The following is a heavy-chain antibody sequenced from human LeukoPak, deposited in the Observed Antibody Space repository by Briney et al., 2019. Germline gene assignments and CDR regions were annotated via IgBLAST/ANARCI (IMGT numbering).Heavy chain of an antibody. J-gene: IGHJ4*02. CDR1: GYTFTSYY. CDR3: AREGYYDILTGYTETSAQFDY. V-gene: IGHV1-46*01. CDR2: INPSGGST. Sequence: ASVKVSCKASGYTFTSYYMHWVRQAPGQGLEWMGIINPSGGSTGYAQKFQGRVTMTRDMSTSTVYMELSSLRSEDTAVYYCAREGYYDILTGYTETSAQFDYWGQGTLVTVSS. D-gene: IGHD3-9*01.